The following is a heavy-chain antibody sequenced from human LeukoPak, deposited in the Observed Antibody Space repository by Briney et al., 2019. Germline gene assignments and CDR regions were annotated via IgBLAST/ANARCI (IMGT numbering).Heavy chain of an antibody. V-gene: IGHV3-11*04. D-gene: IGHD2-21*02. CDR1: GFTFSDYY. J-gene: IGHJ4*02. CDR2: ISSSGSTI. CDR3: ARDFLLSCGGDCYSRLVDY. Sequence: GGSLRLSCAASGFTFSDYYMSWIRQAPGKGLEWVSYISSSGSTIYYADSVKGRFTISRDNAKNSLYLQMNSLRAEDTAAYYCARDFLLSCGGDCYSRLVDYWGQGTLVTVSS.